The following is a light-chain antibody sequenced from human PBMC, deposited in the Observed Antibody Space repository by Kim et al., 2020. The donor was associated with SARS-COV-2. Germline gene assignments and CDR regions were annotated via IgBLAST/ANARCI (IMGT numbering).Light chain of an antibody. V-gene: IGLV1-44*01. J-gene: IGLJ1*01. CDR1: SNNIGGNT. Sequence: QSVLTQSPSASGTPGQRIAISCSGSSNNIGGNTVNWYQQLPGTAPNLLIYSNNQRPSGVPDRFSASKSGTSASLAITGLQSEDEADYFCAAWDDSLNGYVFGTGTKVTVL. CDR2: SNN. CDR3: AAWDDSLNGYV.